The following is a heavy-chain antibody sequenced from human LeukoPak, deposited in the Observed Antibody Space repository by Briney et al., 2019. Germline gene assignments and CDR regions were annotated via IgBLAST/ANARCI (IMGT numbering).Heavy chain of an antibody. CDR3: AKDPRYFDWTFTPNWFDP. CDR1: GLSVSNKF. J-gene: IGHJ5*02. V-gene: IGHV3-66*01. Sequence: PGGSLRLSCAASGLSVSNKFMNWVRQAPGKGLEWVSGIYDAGNTFYAESVKGRFSISRDNSKNTLYLQMNSLRAEDTAIYYCAKDPRYFDWTFTPNWFDPWGQGTLVTVSS. CDR2: IYDAGNT. D-gene: IGHD3-9*01.